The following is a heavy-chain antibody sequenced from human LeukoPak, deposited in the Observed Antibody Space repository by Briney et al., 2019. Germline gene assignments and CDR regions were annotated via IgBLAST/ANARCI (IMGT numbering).Heavy chain of an antibody. J-gene: IGHJ4*02. CDR2: ISYDGSNK. Sequence: GRSLRLSCAASGFTFSSYGMHWVRQAPGKGLEWVAVISYDGSNKYYADSVKGRLTISRDNSKNTLYLQMNSLRAEDTAVYYCARSTVGRITMVRGVQYFDYWGQGTLVTVSS. D-gene: IGHD3-10*01. CDR3: ARSTVGRITMVRGVQYFDY. CDR1: GFTFSSYG. V-gene: IGHV3-30*03.